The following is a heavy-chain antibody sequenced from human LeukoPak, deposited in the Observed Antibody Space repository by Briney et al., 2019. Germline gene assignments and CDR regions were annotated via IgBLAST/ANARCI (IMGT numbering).Heavy chain of an antibody. CDR2: ISYDGSNK. CDR1: GFTFSSYG. D-gene: IGHD3-3*01. V-gene: IGHV3-30*18. CDR3: AKARFVTIFGVVDAFDI. J-gene: IGHJ3*02. Sequence: GGSLRLSCAASGFTFSSYGMHWVRQAPGKGLEWVAVISYDGSNKYYADSVKGRFTISRDNSKNTLYLQMNSLRAEDTAVYYCAKARFVTIFGVVDAFDIWGQGTMVTVSS.